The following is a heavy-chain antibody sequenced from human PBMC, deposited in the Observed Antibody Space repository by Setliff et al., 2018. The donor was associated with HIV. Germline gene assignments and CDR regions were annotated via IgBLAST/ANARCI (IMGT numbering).Heavy chain of an antibody. Sequence: SETLSLPCTVFGASIRSGGYYWSWIRQHPGKGLEWIGYIHYSGNTYYNPSLKGRLTMSVDTSKNQFSLKLSSVTAADTAVYYCARDRSHYGSGKVTRYYTDVWGKGTTVTVSS. CDR2: IHYSGNT. D-gene: IGHD3-10*01. CDR3: ARDRSHYGSGKVTRYYTDV. CDR1: GASIRSGGYY. J-gene: IGHJ6*03. V-gene: IGHV4-31*03.